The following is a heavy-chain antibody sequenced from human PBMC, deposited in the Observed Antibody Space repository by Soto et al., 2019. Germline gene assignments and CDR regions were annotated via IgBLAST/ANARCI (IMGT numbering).Heavy chain of an antibody. CDR1: GGSISSGDYS. D-gene: IGHD3-22*01. J-gene: IGHJ4*02. CDR2: IYNSGIT. Sequence: SETLSLTCTVSGGSISSGDYSWSWVRQSPGKGLEWIGHIYNSGITYYNPSLKSRVVISIDTSRNQFSLRLNSLTAADRAVYFCVGGTYYYDSSGYYPKQFDYWGQGTLVTVSS. CDR3: VGGTYYYDSSGYYPKQFDY. V-gene: IGHV4-30-4*01.